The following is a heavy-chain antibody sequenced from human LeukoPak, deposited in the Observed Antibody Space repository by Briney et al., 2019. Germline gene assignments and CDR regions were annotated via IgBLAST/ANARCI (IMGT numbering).Heavy chain of an antibody. CDR1: GGSISSGGYS. CDR3: ARSFGGYYDSSGSPGAFDI. V-gene: IGHV4-30-4*07. J-gene: IGHJ3*02. Sequence: SETLSLTCAVSGGSISSGGYSWRWIRQPPGKGLEWIGYIDYSGSTYYNPSLKSRVTISVDTSKNQFSLKLSSVTAADTAVYYCARSFGGYYDSSGSPGAFDIWGQGTMVTVSS. CDR2: IDYSGST. D-gene: IGHD3-22*01.